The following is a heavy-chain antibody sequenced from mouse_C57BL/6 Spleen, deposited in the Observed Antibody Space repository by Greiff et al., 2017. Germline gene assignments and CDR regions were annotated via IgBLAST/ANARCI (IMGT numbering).Heavy chain of an antibody. CDR2: IDPSASYT. CDR1: GYTFTSYW. CDR3: ARRGSAYYYAMEC. V-gene: IGHV1-69*01. Sequence: QVQLQQPGAELVMPGASVKLSCKASGYTFTSYWMHWVKQRPGQGLEWIGEIDPSASYTNYNHKFKGKATVTVDKSSSTAYMQLSSLTSEDSAVYYCARRGSAYYYAMECWGKGTAVTVSS. D-gene: IGHD1-2*01. J-gene: IGHJ4*01.